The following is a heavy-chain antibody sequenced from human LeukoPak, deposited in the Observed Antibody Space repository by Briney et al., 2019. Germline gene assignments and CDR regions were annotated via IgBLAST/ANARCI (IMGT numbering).Heavy chain of an antibody. CDR3: ASSKGVVGGPFDY. J-gene: IGHJ4*02. CDR1: GGSISSSRDY. V-gene: IGHV4-39*07. CDR2: INHSGST. D-gene: IGHD1-26*01. Sequence: PSETLSLTCIVSGGSISSSRDYWAWIRQPPGKGLEWIGEINHSGSTNYNPSLKSRVTISVDTSKNQFSLKLTSVTAADTAVFYCASSKGVVGGPFDYWGQGTLVTVSS.